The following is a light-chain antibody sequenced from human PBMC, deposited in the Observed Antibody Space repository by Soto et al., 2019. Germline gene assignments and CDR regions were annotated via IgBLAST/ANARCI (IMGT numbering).Light chain of an antibody. J-gene: IGKJ4*01. V-gene: IGKV3-20*01. CDR1: QSVGKNY. Sequence: EIVLTQSPGTLSLSPGERATFSCRASQSVGKNYLAWFQKKPGQAPRLLIHGASSRAPGIPDRFSGSGSETDFTLTISRLEPEDFAVYYCQQYASSHLTFGGGTKVEIK. CDR2: GAS. CDR3: QQYASSHLT.